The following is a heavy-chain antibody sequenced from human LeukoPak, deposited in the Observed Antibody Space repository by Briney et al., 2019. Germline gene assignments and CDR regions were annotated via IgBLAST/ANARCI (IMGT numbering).Heavy chain of an antibody. D-gene: IGHD4-23*01. J-gene: IGHJ4*02. CDR2: IYYSGST. CDR3: ASHYGGNAPLDY. Sequence: RSETLSLTCTVAGGSISSGGYYWSWIRQHPGKGLEWIGYIYYSGSTYYNPSLKSRVTISVDTSKNQFSLKLSSVTAADTAVYYCASHYGGNAPLDYWGQGTLVTVSS. CDR1: GGSISSGGYY. V-gene: IGHV4-31*03.